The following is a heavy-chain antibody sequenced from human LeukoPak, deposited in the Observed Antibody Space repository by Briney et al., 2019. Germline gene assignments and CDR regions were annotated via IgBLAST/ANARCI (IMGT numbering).Heavy chain of an antibody. J-gene: IGHJ4*02. CDR1: GFTVSSTY. D-gene: IGHD1-26*01. Sequence: PGGSLRLSCAASGFTVSSTYMTWARQAPGKGLEWVSVIYNADDTYYADSVEGRFTISRDQSKNTLYLEMNSLRAEDTAVYYCAKRGNSGSHYYFDYWGQGTLVTVSS. V-gene: IGHV3-53*05. CDR2: IYNADDT. CDR3: AKRGNSGSHYYFDY.